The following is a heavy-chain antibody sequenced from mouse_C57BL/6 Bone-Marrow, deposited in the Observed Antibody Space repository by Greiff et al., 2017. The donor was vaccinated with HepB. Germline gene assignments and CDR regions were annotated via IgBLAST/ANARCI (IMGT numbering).Heavy chain of an antibody. CDR1: GYSFTDYN. V-gene: IGHV1-39*01. CDR3: ARCLYYGSSYGY. Sequence: VHVKQSGPELVKPGASVKISCKASGYSFTDYNMNWVKQSNGKSLEWIGVINPNYGTTSYNQKFKGKATLTVDQSSSTAYMQLNSLTSEDSAVYYCARCLYYGSSYGYWGQGTTLTVSS. D-gene: IGHD1-1*01. CDR2: INPNYGTT. J-gene: IGHJ2*01.